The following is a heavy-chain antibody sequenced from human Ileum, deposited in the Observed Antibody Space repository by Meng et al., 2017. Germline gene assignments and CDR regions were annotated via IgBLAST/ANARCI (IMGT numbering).Heavy chain of an antibody. CDR3: ARYYYDSSGVTWFDP. Sequence: HVHLQESGPGLGKPSQTLSLTCTVSGDSISSGDHYWTWSRQHPGKGLEWIGYFYFSGSTYYNPSLKSRVSISVDTSKNQFSLRMSSVTAADTAVYYCARYYYDSSGVTWFDPWGQGTLVTVSS. J-gene: IGHJ5*02. CDR1: GDSISSGDHY. V-gene: IGHV4-31*03. CDR2: FYFSGST. D-gene: IGHD3-22*01.